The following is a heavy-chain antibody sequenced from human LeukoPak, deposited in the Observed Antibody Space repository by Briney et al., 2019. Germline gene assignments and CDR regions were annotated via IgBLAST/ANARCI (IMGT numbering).Heavy chain of an antibody. CDR3: ARGGSGTYRNYFDY. Sequence: GGSLRLSCAASGFTFSSYNMNWVRQAPGKGLEWVSYISGSSSTMFYTDSVRGRFTISRDNAKNSLYLQMNSLRDEDTAVYYCARGGSGTYRNYFDYWGQGTLVTVSS. CDR2: ISGSSSTM. D-gene: IGHD3-10*01. CDR1: GFTFSSYN. V-gene: IGHV3-48*02. J-gene: IGHJ4*02.